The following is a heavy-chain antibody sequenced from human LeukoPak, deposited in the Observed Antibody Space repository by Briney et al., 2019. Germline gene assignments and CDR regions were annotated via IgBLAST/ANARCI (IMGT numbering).Heavy chain of an antibody. J-gene: IGHJ6*04. D-gene: IGHD3-10*02. CDR1: GFSFSSYA. CDR2: MSSSDDGR. Sequence: GGSLRLSCATSGFSFSSYAMSWVRQAPGKGLEWVSAMSSSDDGRYYAASVRGRFTISRDNAKNSLYLQMNSLRAEDTAVYYCAELGITMIGGVWGKGTTVTISS. CDR3: AELGITMIGGV. V-gene: IGHV3-23*01.